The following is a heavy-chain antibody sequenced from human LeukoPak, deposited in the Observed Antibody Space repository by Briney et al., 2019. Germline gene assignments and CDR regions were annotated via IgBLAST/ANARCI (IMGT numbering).Heavy chain of an antibody. CDR2: VKSKTDDGTT. D-gene: IGHD6-19*01. V-gene: IGHV3-15*01. Sequence: GGSLRLSCAASGFTFTNAWMSWVRQAPGTGLEWVGHVKSKTDDGTTDYAAPVKGRFTISRDDSKNTLYLQMNSLTAYDTAVYYCTTLSSGWRFDYWGQGTLVAVSS. CDR3: TTLSSGWRFDY. J-gene: IGHJ4*02. CDR1: GFTFTNAW.